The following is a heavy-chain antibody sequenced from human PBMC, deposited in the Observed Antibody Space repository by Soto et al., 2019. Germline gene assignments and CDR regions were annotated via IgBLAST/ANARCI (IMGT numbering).Heavy chain of an antibody. V-gene: IGHV3-33*01. Sequence: QVQLVESGGGVVQPGRSLRLSCAASGFTFSSYGMHWVRQAPGKGLEWVAVIWYDGSNKYYADSVKGRVTISRDNSKNTLYLQMNSLRAEDTAVYYCASLGGNSDYWGQGTLVTVSS. J-gene: IGHJ4*02. CDR3: ASLGGNSDY. CDR1: GFTFSSYG. D-gene: IGHD2-21*02. CDR2: IWYDGSNK.